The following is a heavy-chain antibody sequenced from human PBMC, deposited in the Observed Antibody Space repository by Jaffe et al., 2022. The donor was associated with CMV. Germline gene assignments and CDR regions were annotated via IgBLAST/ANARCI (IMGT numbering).Heavy chain of an antibody. J-gene: IGHJ6*02. V-gene: IGHV3-53*01. D-gene: IGHD5-12*01. CDR1: GFTVSSNY. CDR3: ARGGRDGYNYVGYYYYGMDV. Sequence: EVQLVESGGGLIQPGGSLRLSCAASGFTVSSNYMSWVRQAPGKGLEWVSVIYSGGSTYYADSVKGRFTISRDNSKNTLYLQMNSLRAEDTAVYYCARGGRDGYNYVGYYYYGMDVWGQGTTVTVSS. CDR2: IYSGGST.